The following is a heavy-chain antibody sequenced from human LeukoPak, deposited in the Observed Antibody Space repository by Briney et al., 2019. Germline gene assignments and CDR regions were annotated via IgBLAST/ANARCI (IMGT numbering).Heavy chain of an antibody. V-gene: IGHV4-34*01. D-gene: IGHD3-10*01. Sequence: PSDTLSLTCAVYGGSFSGYYWSWIRQPPGKGLEWIGEINHSGSTNYNPSLRSRVTISVDTSKNQFSLKLSSVTAADTAVYYCASSYGSGSYRQNNWFDPWGQGTLVTVSS. CDR1: GGSFSGYY. CDR3: ASSYGSGSYRQNNWFDP. J-gene: IGHJ5*02. CDR2: INHSGST.